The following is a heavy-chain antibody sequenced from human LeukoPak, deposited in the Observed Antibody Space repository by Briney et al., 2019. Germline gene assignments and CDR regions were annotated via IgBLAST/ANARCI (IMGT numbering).Heavy chain of an antibody. V-gene: IGHV1-2*02. CDR3: ARDDRSDAFDI. Sequence: EASVKVSCKASGYTFTSYDINWVRQAPGQGLEWMGWINPNSGGTNYAQKFQGRVTMTRDTSISTAYMELSRLRSVDTAVYYCARDDRSDAFDIWGQGSMVTVSS. J-gene: IGHJ3*02. CDR2: INPNSGGT. D-gene: IGHD3-22*01. CDR1: GYTFTSYD.